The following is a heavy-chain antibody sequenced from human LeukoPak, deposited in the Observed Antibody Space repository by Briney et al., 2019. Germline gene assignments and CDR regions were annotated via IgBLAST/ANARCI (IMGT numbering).Heavy chain of an antibody. CDR3: ARERYDGPSFPTIDY. CDR2: INWNGGST. J-gene: IGHJ4*02. CDR1: GFTFDDYG. Sequence: GGSLRLSCAASGFTFDDYGMSWVRQAPGKGLEWVSGINWNGGSTGYADSVKGRFTISRDNAKNSLYLQMNSLRAEDTALYYCARERYDGPSFPTIDYWGQGTLVTVSS. D-gene: IGHD3-3*01. V-gene: IGHV3-20*04.